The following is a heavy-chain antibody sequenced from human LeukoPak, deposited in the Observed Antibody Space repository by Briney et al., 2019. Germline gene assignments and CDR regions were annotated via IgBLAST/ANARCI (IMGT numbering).Heavy chain of an antibody. V-gene: IGHV3-7*01. J-gene: IGHJ4*02. CDR2: IKLDGSEK. Sequence: PGGSLRLSCVASGFPFGKYGMSWVRQAPGKGLEGVANIKLDGSEKNYVDSVKGRFTISRDNTKNSLYLQMNSLRAEDTAVYYCARQYCSGGDCYFFDWGQGTLVTVSS. CDR3: ARQYCSGGDCYFFD. D-gene: IGHD2-15*01. CDR1: GFPFGKYG.